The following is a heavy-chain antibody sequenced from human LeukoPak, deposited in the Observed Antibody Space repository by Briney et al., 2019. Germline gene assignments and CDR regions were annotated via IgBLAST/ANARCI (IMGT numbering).Heavy chain of an antibody. CDR3: ARDESYYGSVTH. CDR2: ISAYNGNT. D-gene: IGHD3-10*01. CDR1: GYTFTDDY. V-gene: IGHV1-18*04. Sequence: ASVKVSCKASGYTFTDDYVHWVRQAIGQGLEWMGWISAYNGNTNYAQKLQGRSTMTTDTSTSTAYMDLRSLRSDDTAVYYCARDESYYGSVTHWGQGTLVTVSS. J-gene: IGHJ4*02.